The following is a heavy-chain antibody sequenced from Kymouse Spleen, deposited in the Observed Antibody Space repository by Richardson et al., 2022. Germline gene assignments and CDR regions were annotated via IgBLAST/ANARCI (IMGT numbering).Heavy chain of an antibody. CDR2: INHSGST. J-gene: IGHJ4*02. CDR1: GGSFSGYY. Sequence: QVQLQQWGAGLLKPSETLSLTCAVYGGSFSGYYWSWIRQPPGKGLEWIGEINHSGSTNYNPSLKSRVTISVDTSKNQFSLKLSSVTAADTAVYYCARGGNWNYVFFDYWGQGTLVTVSS. V-gene: IGHV4-34*01. CDR3: ARGGNWNYVFFDY. D-gene: IGHD1-7*01.